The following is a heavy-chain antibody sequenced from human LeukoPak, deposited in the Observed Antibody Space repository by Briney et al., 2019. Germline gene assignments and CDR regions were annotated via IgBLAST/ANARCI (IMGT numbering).Heavy chain of an antibody. V-gene: IGHV3-30*07. CDR2: ISYDGSNK. CDR3: ARDSGLHDGGGYMDV. CDR1: GLTFSSYA. J-gene: IGHJ6*03. D-gene: IGHD1-1*01. Sequence: GGSLRLSCAASGLTFSSYAMHWVRQAPGKGLEWVAVISYDGSNKYYADSVKGRFTISRENAKNSLYLQMNSLRAGDTAVYYCARDSGLHDGGGYMDVWGKGTTVTVSS.